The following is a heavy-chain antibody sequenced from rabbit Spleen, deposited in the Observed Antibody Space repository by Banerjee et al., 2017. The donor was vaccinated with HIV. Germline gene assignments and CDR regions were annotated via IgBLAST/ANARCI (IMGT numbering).Heavy chain of an antibody. CDR2: IAGSSSGFT. Sequence: QSLEESGGDLVKPGASLTLTCTASGFSFSAGYYICWVRQAPGKGLEWISCIAGSSSGFTYSATWAKGRFTISKTSSTTVTLQMTSLTAADTATYFCARDTGSSFSSYGMNLWGQGTLVTVS. CDR1: GFSFSAGYY. J-gene: IGHJ6*01. D-gene: IGHD8-1*01. CDR3: ARDTGSSFSSYGMNL. V-gene: IGHV1S40*01.